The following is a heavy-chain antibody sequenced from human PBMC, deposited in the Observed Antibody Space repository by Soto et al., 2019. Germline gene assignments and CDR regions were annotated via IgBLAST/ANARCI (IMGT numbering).Heavy chain of an antibody. J-gene: IGHJ5*02. V-gene: IGHV1-69*06. CDR3: ARAYGEYDGWFDP. CDR1: GGTFSSYA. Sequence: SVKVSCKASGGTFSSYAISWVRQAPGQGLEWMGGIIPIFGTANYAQKFQGRVTITADKSTSTAYMELSSLRSEDTAVYYCARAYGEYDGWFDPWGQGALVTVSS. D-gene: IGHD4-17*01. CDR2: IIPIFGTA.